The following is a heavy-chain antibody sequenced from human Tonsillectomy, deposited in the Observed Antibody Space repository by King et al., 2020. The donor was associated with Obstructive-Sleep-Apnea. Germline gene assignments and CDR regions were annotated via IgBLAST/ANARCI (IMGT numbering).Heavy chain of an antibody. CDR2: IRYDGSNK. CDR1: GFTFSNYG. J-gene: IGHJ4*02. D-gene: IGHD6-19*01. V-gene: IGHV3-30*02. Sequence: VQLVESGGGVVQPGRSLRLSCAASGFTFSNYGMHWVRQAPGKGLELLACIRYDGSNKYYGDSVKGRFTISRDNSKNTQYLQMNSLRPEDTAVYYCARGSYSSGWEGDYWGQGTLVIVSS. CDR3: ARGSYSSGWEGDY.